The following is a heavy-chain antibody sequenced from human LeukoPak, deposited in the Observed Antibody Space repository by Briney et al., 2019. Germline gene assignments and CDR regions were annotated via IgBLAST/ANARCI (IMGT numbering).Heavy chain of an antibody. CDR1: GFTFSSYV. Sequence: GGSLRLSCAASGFTFSSYVMSWVRQPPGEGLEWVSVISGPGGSTYYADSVKGRFTISRDNSKNTLYLQMNSLRAEDTAVYYCARSYDYADGYFDYWGQGTLVTVSS. J-gene: IGHJ4*02. CDR2: ISGPGGST. CDR3: ARSYDYADGYFDY. V-gene: IGHV3-23*01. D-gene: IGHD4-17*01.